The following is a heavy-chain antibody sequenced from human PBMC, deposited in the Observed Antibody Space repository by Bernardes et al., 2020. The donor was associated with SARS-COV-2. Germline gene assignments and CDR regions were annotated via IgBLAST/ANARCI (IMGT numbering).Heavy chain of an antibody. CDR2: IYYNGNT. D-gene: IGHD3-10*01. V-gene: IGHV4-30-4*01. J-gene: IGHJ4*02. Sequence: SETLSLTCAVSGASVSGGDYYWSWIRQPPGKGLEWIGYIYYNGNTYYSPSLESRLSISMDTSNNHFSLQLHSVTAADTAVYYCARGSRDYYGSANQNRYYFDFCGQGTLVTVSS. CDR1: GASVSGGDYY. CDR3: ARGSRDYYGSANQNRYYFDF.